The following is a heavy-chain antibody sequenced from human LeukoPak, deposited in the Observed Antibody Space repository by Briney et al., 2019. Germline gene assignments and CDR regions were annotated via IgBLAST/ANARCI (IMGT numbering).Heavy chain of an antibody. V-gene: IGHV4-34*01. CDR1: GGSFSGYY. CDR3: ARGPRPKHYYDQIYYFDY. Sequence: PSETLSLTCAIYGGSFSGYYWSWIRQPPGKGLEWIGEINHSGSTNYNPSLKSRVTISVDTSKNQFSLKLSSVTAADTAVYYCARGPRPKHYYDQIYYFDYWGQGTLVTISS. CDR2: INHSGST. D-gene: IGHD3-22*01. J-gene: IGHJ4*02.